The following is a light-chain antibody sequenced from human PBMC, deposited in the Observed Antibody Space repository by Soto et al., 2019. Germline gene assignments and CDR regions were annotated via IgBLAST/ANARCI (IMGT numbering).Light chain of an antibody. V-gene: IGKV1-39*01. J-gene: IGKJ2*01. Sequence: DIQMTQSPSSLSASVGDRVSLTCRAGQNVGSFVNWYQQKPGKAPRLLIYATSTLQSVVTSRISGSGSGTGFTLTIISLQHADFASDACQQRYSAQYSFGHGTKLEIK. CDR1: QNVGSF. CDR2: ATS. CDR3: QQRYSAQYS.